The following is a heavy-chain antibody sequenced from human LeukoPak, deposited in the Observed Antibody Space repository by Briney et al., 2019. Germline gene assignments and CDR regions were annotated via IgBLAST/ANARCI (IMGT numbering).Heavy chain of an antibody. CDR3: ATRPDDDDFPYFDF. CDR1: GLSVSRKY. CDR2: IYSGGST. D-gene: IGHD3-3*01. V-gene: IGHV3-66*01. Sequence: GGSLRLSCAASGLSVSRKYMIWVRQAPGKGLEWVSVIYSGGSTYYADSVRGRFTISRDNSKNTLNLHMNSLRVEDTAIYFCATRPDDDDFPYFDFWGQGTLVTVTS. J-gene: IGHJ4*02.